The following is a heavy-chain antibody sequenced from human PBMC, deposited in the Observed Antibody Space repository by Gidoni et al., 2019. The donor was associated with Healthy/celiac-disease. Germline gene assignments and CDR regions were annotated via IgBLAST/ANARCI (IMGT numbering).Heavy chain of an antibody. CDR2: ISSSGGST. CDR3: AKDWSIAQLEYFQH. CDR1: GFPFSSYV. D-gene: IGHD3-3*01. V-gene: IGHV3-23*01. Sequence: EVQLLASGCGLVQRGGSVRASCAASGFPFSSYVMSWVRQAPGKGLECVSAISSSGGSTYYADSVKGRFTISRDNSKNTLYLQMNSLRAEDTAVYYCAKDWSIAQLEYFQHWGQGTLVTVSS. J-gene: IGHJ1*01.